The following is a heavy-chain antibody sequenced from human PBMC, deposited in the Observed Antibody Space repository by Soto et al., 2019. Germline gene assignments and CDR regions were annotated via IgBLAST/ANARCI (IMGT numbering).Heavy chain of an antibody. D-gene: IGHD1-26*01. J-gene: IGHJ5*02. CDR2: ISGYNGNT. CDR3: ARASGSSYWFDP. Sequence: ASVKVSCKASGYTFTNYGFSWVRQAPGQGLEWMGWISGYNGNTKYAEKFQDRVTMTTDTSTSTAHMELRSLRSDDTAVYYCARASGSSYWFDPWGQGTLVTVSS. V-gene: IGHV1-18*01. CDR1: GYTFTNYG.